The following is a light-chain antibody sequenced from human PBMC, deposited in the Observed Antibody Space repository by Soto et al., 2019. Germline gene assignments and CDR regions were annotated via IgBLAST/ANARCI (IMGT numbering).Light chain of an antibody. CDR1: ESVTSNY. J-gene: IGKJ1*01. Sequence: EIVLTQSPGTLSLSPGERATLSCGASESVTSNYLAWYQQKPGQAPRLLIFGASTRATGIPDRFSGSGSGTDFTLTISRLEPEDFAVYYCQHYYTSYTTFGQGTKVDMK. V-gene: IGKV3-20*01. CDR2: GAS. CDR3: QHYYTSYTT.